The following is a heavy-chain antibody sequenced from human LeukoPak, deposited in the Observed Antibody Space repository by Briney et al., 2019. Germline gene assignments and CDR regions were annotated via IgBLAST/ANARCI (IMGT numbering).Heavy chain of an antibody. CDR3: ARSDVVVVTATTHSDY. Sequence: GASVKVSCKASGYTFTAYYIHWVRQAPGQGLEWMGWINPNSGGTNYAQNFQGRVTMTSDTSTYTTHMELSRLRSDDTAVYYCARSDVVVVTATTHSDYWGQGTLVTVSS. D-gene: IGHD2-15*01. J-gene: IGHJ4*02. V-gene: IGHV1-2*02. CDR2: INPNSGGT. CDR1: GYTFTAYY.